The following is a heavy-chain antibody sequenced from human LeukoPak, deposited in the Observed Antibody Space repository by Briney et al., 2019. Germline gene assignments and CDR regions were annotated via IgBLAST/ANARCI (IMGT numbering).Heavy chain of an antibody. D-gene: IGHD3-16*01. CDR1: GVTLSSYG. CDR2: ISYDGSNK. J-gene: IGHJ4*01. Sequence: PGGSLRLSCAASGVTLSSYGMHWVRQAPGKGLEWVAVISYDGSNKYYADSVKGRFTISRDNSKNTLYLQMNSLRAEDTAVYYCAKDRPDGFGRIMTSPPSYWGHGTLVTVSS. CDR3: AKDRPDGFGRIMTSPPSY. V-gene: IGHV3-30*18.